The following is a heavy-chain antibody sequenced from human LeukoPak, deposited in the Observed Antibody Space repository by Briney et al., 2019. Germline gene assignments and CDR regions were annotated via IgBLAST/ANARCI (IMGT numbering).Heavy chain of an antibody. V-gene: IGHV1-8*01. CDR2: MNPNSGNT. D-gene: IGHD4-23*01. J-gene: IGHJ5*02. Sequence: ASVKLSCSASGYTFTPYDIIWVRQATGHGLEWLGWMNPNSGNTGYAQKFQGRVTMTRNTSISTAYMELSSLRSEDTAVYYCARGPNKSDGGNSGSAWFDPWGQGTLVTVSS. CDR3: ARGPNKSDGGNSGSAWFDP. CDR1: GYTFTPYD.